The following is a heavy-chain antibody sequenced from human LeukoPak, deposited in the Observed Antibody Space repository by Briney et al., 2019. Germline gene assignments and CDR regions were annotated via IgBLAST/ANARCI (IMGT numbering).Heavy chain of an antibody. Sequence: GESLKISCKDPGYSFTNYWIAWVRQMPGKGPEWMGLIYLGDSDTRHSPSFQGQVTISADKSISTAYLQWSSLKASDTAMYYCARHPKFSSGSRWFDPWGQGTLVTVSS. D-gene: IGHD6-19*01. V-gene: IGHV5-51*01. CDR2: IYLGDSDT. J-gene: IGHJ5*02. CDR3: ARHPKFSSGSRWFDP. CDR1: GYSFTNYW.